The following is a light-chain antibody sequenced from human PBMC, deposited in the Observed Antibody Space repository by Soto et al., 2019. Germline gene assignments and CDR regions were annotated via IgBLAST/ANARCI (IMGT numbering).Light chain of an antibody. Sequence: QSALTQPASGSGSPGQSITISCTGTSSDVGNYNLVSWYQQYPGKAPTLMIYEGGKRPSGVSNRFSGSKSGNTASLTISGLQAEDEADYYCCSFALRSTLIFGGGTKLTVL. CDR2: EGG. CDR3: CSFALRSTLI. V-gene: IGLV2-23*01. J-gene: IGLJ2*01. CDR1: SSDVGNYNL.